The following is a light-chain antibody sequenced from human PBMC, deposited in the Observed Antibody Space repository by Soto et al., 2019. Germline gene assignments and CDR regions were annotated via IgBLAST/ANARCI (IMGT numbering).Light chain of an antibody. J-gene: IGLJ3*02. CDR1: SGSVSTSNY. V-gene: IGLV8-61*01. Sequence: QTVVTQEPSFSVSPGGTVTLTCGLRSGSVSTSNYPSWYQQTPGQAPRTLIYTTATRSSGVPDRFSGSILGNKAVLTITGAQADDESDYYCVLYMGRGIWVFGGGTKLTVL. CDR2: TTA. CDR3: VLYMGRGIWV.